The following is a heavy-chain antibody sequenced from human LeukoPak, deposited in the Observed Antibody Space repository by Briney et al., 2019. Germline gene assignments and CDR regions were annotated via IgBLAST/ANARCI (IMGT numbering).Heavy chain of an antibody. D-gene: IGHD3-3*01. CDR3: AGHFGAWHYFDY. CDR2: ISHDGSNK. V-gene: IGHV3-30*04. Sequence: GGSLRLSCAASGFIFSNYAIHWVRQAPGKGLEWVAVISHDGSNKNYANPVKGRFTISRDNSKNTLYLQMNSLRGEDTAVYYCAGHFGAWHYFDYWGQGTLVTVSS. CDR1: GFIFSNYA. J-gene: IGHJ4*02.